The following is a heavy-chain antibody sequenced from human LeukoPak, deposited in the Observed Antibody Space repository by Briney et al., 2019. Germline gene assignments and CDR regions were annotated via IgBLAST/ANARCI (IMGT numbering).Heavy chain of an antibody. CDR2: ISYEGSIK. V-gene: IGHV3-30*18. D-gene: IGHD2-21*02. J-gene: IGHJ4*02. CDR3: AKDGWAYCGGDCYLLFDY. Sequence: QPGRSLRLSCVASGFSFSSYGMHWVRRAPGKGLEWVALISYEGSIKHYADSVKGRFTISRDNSKNTLYLQMNSLRAEDTAVYYCAKDGWAYCGGDCYLLFDYWGQGTLVTVSS. CDR1: GFSFSSYG.